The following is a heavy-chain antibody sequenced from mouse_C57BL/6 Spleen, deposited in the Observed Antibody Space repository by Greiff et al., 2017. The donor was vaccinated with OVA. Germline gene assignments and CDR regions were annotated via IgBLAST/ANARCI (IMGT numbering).Heavy chain of an antibody. CDR1: GFTFSSYA. Sequence: EVKVEESGGGLVKPGGSLQLSCAASGFTFSSYAMSWVRQTPEKRLEWVATISDGGSYTYYPDNVKGRFTISRDNAKNNLYLQMSHLKSEDTAMYYCAREGGSFYYFDYWGQGTTLTVSS. V-gene: IGHV5-4*01. CDR3: AREGGSFYYFDY. CDR2: ISDGGSYT. D-gene: IGHD1-1*01. J-gene: IGHJ2*01.